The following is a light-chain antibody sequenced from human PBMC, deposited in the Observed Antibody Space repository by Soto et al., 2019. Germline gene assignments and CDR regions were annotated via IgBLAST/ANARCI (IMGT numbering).Light chain of an antibody. J-gene: IGKJ1*01. Sequence: EIVLTQSPRTLSLSPGERATLSCRASQSVGSDYVAWYQHRPGQAPRLLFSGIFRRATGIPDRFSGSGSGTDFTLTINRLEPEDFAVYYCQQFGSSPRTFGQVTKV. CDR3: QQFGSSPRT. V-gene: IGKV3-20*01. CDR2: GIF. CDR1: QSVGSDY.